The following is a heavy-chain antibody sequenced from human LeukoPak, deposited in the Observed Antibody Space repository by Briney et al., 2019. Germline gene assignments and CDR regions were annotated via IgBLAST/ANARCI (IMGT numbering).Heavy chain of an antibody. J-gene: IGHJ1*01. D-gene: IGHD3-22*01. CDR1: GFTFSSYG. V-gene: IGHV3-30*18. CDR2: ISYDGTNK. Sequence: GGSLRLSCAASGFTFSSYGMHWVRQAPGKGLEWVAVISYDGTNKYYADSVKGRFTISRDNSKNTLFLQMNSLRPEDTAVYYCAKGKDYYDNSGSAEYFQHWGQGTLVTVSS. CDR3: AKGKDYYDNSGSAEYFQH.